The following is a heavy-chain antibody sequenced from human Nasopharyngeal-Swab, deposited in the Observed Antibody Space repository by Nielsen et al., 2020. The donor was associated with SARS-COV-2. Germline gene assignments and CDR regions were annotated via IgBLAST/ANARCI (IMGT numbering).Heavy chain of an antibody. D-gene: IGHD3-22*01. V-gene: IGHV3-7*03. Sequence: GESLKISCAASGFTFSSYWMSWVRQAPGKGLEWVANIKQDGSEKYYVDSVKGRFTISRDNAKNSLYLQMNSQRAEDTAVYYCARAPKRGSSGYQVVYWGQGTLVTVSS. CDR2: IKQDGSEK. CDR1: GFTFSSYW. CDR3: ARAPKRGSSGYQVVY. J-gene: IGHJ4*02.